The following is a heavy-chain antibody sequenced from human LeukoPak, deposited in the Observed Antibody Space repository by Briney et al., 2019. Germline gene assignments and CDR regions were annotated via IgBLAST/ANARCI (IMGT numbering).Heavy chain of an antibody. CDR3: ARADQDIVVVPAAAGYYMDV. Sequence: ASVKVSCKASGYTFTSYAMHWVRQAPGQRLEWMGWINAGNGNTKYSQKFQGRVTITRDTSASTAYMELSSLRSEDTAVYYCARADQDIVVVPAAAGYYMDVWGKGTTVTVSS. J-gene: IGHJ6*03. CDR1: GYTFTSYA. CDR2: INAGNGNT. V-gene: IGHV1-3*01. D-gene: IGHD2-2*01.